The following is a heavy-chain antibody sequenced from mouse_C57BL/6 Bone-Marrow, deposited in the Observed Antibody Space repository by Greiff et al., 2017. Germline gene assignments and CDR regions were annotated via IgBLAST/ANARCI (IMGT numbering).Heavy chain of an antibody. J-gene: IGHJ4*01. D-gene: IGHD1-2*01. CDR1: GYTFTSYW. CDR2: IHPNSCST. V-gene: IGHV1-64*01. CDR3: AREEDYYGYNYAMDD. Sequence: QVQLQQPGAELVKPGASVKLSCKASGYTFTSYWMHWVKQRPGQGLEWIGMIHPNSCSTNYNEKFKSKATLTVDKSSSTAYMQLSSLTSEDSAVYYCAREEDYYGYNYAMDDWGQGPSVTVAS.